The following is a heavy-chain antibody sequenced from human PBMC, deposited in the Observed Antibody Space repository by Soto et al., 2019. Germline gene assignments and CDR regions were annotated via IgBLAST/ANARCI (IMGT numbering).Heavy chain of an antibody. D-gene: IGHD3-22*01. CDR3: AKNTWGYYDSSGYYYGGGDDY. Sequence: QVQLVESGGGVVQPGRSLRLSCAASGFTFSSYGMYWVRQAPGKGLEWVAVISYDGSNKYYADSVKGRFTISRDNSKNTLYLQMNSLRAEDTAVNYCAKNTWGYYDSSGYYYGGGDDYWGQGTLVTVSS. CDR1: GFTFSSYG. CDR2: ISYDGSNK. J-gene: IGHJ4*02. V-gene: IGHV3-30*18.